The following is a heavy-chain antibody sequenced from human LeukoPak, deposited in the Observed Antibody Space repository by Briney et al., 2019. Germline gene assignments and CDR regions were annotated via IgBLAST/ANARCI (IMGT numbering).Heavy chain of an antibody. D-gene: IGHD6-19*01. J-gene: IGHJ6*02. CDR2: ISYDGSNK. CDR3: ASRSSGWYSIDYYYGMDV. CDR1: GFTFSSYA. V-gene: IGHV3-30-3*02. Sequence: TGGSLRLSCAASGFTFSSYAMHWVRQAPGKGLEWVAVISYDGSNKYYADSVKGRFTISRDNSKNTLYLQMNSLRAEDTAVYYCASRSSGWYSIDYYYGMDVWGQGTTVTVSS.